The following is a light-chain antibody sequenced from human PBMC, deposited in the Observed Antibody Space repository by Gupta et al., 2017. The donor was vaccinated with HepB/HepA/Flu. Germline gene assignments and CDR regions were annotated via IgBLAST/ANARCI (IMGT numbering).Light chain of an antibody. Sequence: LTQPSASSAAPVLSSAISCTGTSSDVGGYNYGSWYQQHPGKDPKLRIFDVSNRPSGLSNRFSGSKSGNTASLTISGIQAEDEADYYCRSYTSNNTLVFGGGTKVT. CDR3: RSYTSNNTLV. CDR1: SSDVGGYNY. CDR2: DVS. V-gene: IGLV2-14*03. J-gene: IGLJ2*01.